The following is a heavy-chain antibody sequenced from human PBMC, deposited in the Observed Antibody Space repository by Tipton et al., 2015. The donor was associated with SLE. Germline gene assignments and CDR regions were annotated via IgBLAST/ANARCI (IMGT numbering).Heavy chain of an antibody. J-gene: IGHJ5*02. CDR3: ARFGRSAAMDWFDR. D-gene: IGHD2-2*01. Sequence: TLSLTCVVSGVSISSENWWSWIRQHPGKGLEWIGYIYNTVNTYYNPSLTSRVTISDDTSKNQFSLTLSSVTAADTAIYYCARFGRSAAMDWFDRWGQGTLVTVSS. V-gene: IGHV4-31*11. CDR2: IYNTVNT. CDR1: GVSISSENW.